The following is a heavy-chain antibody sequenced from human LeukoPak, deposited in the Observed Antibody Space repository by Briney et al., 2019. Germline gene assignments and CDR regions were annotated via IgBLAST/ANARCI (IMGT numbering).Heavy chain of an antibody. V-gene: IGHV1-8*03. CDR3: ARVFHDYGDYVYNYYYYMDV. CDR1: GGTFSSYA. CDR2: MNPNSGNT. Sequence: ASVKVSCKASGGTFSSYAISWVRQAPGQGLEWMGWMNPNSGNTGYAQKFQGRVTITRNTSISTAYMELSSLRSEDTAVYYCARVFHDYGDYVYNYYYYMDVWGKGTTVTVSS. J-gene: IGHJ6*03. D-gene: IGHD4-17*01.